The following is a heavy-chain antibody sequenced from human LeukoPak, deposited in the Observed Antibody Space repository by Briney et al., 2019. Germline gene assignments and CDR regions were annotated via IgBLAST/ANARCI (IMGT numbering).Heavy chain of an antibody. CDR3: ARQHYYYYGMDV. CDR1: GGSISSYY. CDR2: IYYSGST. Sequence: PSETLSLTCTVSGGSISSYYWSWIRQPPGKGLEWIGYIYYSGSTNYNPSLKSRVTISVDTSKNQFSLKLSSMTAADTAVYYCARQHYYYYGMDVWGQGTRSPSP. V-gene: IGHV4-59*08. J-gene: IGHJ6*02.